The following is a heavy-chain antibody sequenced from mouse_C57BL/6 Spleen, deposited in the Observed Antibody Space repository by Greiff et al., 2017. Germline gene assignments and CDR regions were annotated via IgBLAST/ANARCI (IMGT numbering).Heavy chain of an antibody. CDR1: GFTFSSYG. CDR2: ISSGGSYT. J-gene: IGHJ4*01. D-gene: IGHD2-2*01. V-gene: IGHV5-6*02. CDR3: ARRDYGYDGYAMDY. Sequence: EVMLVESGGDLVKPGGSLKLSCAASGFTFSSYGMSWVRQTPDKRLEWVATISSGGSYTYYPDSVKGRVTISRDNAKNTLYMQMSSLKSEETAMYDGARRDYGYDGYAMDYWGQGTSVTVSS.